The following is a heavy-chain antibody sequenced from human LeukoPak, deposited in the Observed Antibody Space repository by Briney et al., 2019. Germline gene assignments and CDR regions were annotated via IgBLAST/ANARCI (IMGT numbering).Heavy chain of an antibody. CDR1: GFTFSRHW. CDR3: ANYCSGGSCQSRGRYFQH. D-gene: IGHD2-15*01. V-gene: IGHV3-7*01. CDR2: IKEDGSEK. J-gene: IGHJ1*01. Sequence: PGGSLRLSXSASGFTFSRHWMSWVRQAPGKRVEWVANIKEDGSEKYHVDSVKGRFTISRDNAKNSLYLQMNSLRAEDTAVYYCANYCSGGSCQSRGRYFQHWGQGTLVTVSS.